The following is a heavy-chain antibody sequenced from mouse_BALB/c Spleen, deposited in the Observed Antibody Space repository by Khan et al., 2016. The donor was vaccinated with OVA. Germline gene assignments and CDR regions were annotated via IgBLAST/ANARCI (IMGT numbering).Heavy chain of an antibody. Sequence: QIQLVQSGPELKKPGETVKISCKASGYTLTNYGMNWVKQAPGKGLKWMGWINTYTGEPTYAEDFKGRIAFSLDTSASTAYLQINNLKNEDTATYFCARSNGNDWFAYWGQGTLVTVSA. CDR1: GYTLTNYG. V-gene: IGHV9-3-1*01. J-gene: IGHJ3*01. CDR2: INTYTGEP. CDR3: ARSNGNDWFAY. D-gene: IGHD2-1*01.